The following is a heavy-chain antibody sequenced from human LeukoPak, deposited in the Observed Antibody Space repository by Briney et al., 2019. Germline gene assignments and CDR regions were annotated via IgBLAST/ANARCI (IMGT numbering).Heavy chain of an antibody. Sequence: PGRSLRLSCAASGFTFSSYAMHWVRQAPGKGLEWVAVISYDGSNKYYADSVKGRFTISRDNSKNTLYLQMNSLRAEDTAVYYCARDWAGGYSYGPADYYYGMDVWGQGTTVTVSS. D-gene: IGHD5-18*01. CDR1: GFTFSSYA. V-gene: IGHV3-30-3*01. CDR2: ISYDGSNK. CDR3: ARDWAGGYSYGPADYYYGMDV. J-gene: IGHJ6*02.